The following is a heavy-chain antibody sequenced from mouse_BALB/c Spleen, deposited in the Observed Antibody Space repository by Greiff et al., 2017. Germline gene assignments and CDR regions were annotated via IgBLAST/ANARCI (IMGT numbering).Heavy chain of an antibody. Sequence: QVQLKQPGAELVKPGASVKLSCKASGYTFTSYWMHWVKQRPGQGLEWIGEIDPSDSYTNYNQKFKGKATLTVDKSSSTAYMQLSSLTSEDSAVYYCARGGVRRMDYWGQGTSVTVSS. CDR2: IDPSDSYT. CDR3: ARGGVRRMDY. CDR1: GYTFTSYW. J-gene: IGHJ4*01. V-gene: IGHV1-69*02.